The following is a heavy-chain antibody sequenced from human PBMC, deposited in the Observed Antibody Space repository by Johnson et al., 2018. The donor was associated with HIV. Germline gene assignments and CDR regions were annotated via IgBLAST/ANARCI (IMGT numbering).Heavy chain of an antibody. CDR1: GFTFSSYG. J-gene: IGHJ3*02. CDR2: RRYDGSDK. Sequence: QVQLVESGGGVVQPGGSLRLSCAASGFTFSSYGMHWVRQAPGKGLEWVAFRRYDGSDKYYADSVKGRFTISRDNSKSTLYLQMNSLRPEDTAVYYCAKERRAPRAFDIWGQGTMLTVSS. CDR3: AKERRAPRAFDI. V-gene: IGHV3-30*02.